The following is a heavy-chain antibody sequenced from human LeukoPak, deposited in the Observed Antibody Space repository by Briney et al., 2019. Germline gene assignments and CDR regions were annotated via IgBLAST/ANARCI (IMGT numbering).Heavy chain of an antibody. J-gene: IGHJ4*02. V-gene: IGHV3-53*01. CDR2: IYSGGST. CDR3: AASGYDSIFDC. D-gene: IGHD5-12*01. CDR1: GYTFGEYA. Sequence: GGSVRLSCNASGYTFGEYAMSWVRQAPGKGLEWVLVIYSGGSTYYADFGKGRFTISRDNSKNTLYLQMNSLRAEDTAGYYCAASGYDSIFDCWGQGRLVTVSS.